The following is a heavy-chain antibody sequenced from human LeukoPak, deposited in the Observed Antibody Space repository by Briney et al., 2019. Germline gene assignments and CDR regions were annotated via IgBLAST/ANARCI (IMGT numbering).Heavy chain of an antibody. Sequence: GASVKVSCKVSGYTLTELSMHWVRQAPGKGLEWMGGFDPEDGETIYAQKFQGRVTMTEDTSTDTAYMELSSLRSEDTAVYYCARGDDYGDFLDWFDPWGQGTLVTVSS. J-gene: IGHJ5*02. CDR2: FDPEDGET. D-gene: IGHD4-17*01. V-gene: IGHV1-24*01. CDR1: GYTLTELS. CDR3: ARGDDYGDFLDWFDP.